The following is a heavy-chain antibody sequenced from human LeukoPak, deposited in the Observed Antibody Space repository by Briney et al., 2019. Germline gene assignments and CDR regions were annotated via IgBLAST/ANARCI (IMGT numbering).Heavy chain of an antibody. CDR1: GGSISTYY. Sequence: SETLSLTCTVSGGSISTYYWSWIRQPAGKALEWIGRIHASGNTNYNPSLKSRVTLSVDTSKNQFSLNLNSVTAADTAVYYCARENVARYWYFDLWGRGTLVTVSS. J-gene: IGHJ2*01. V-gene: IGHV4-4*07. CDR2: IHASGNT. CDR3: ARENVARYWYFDL.